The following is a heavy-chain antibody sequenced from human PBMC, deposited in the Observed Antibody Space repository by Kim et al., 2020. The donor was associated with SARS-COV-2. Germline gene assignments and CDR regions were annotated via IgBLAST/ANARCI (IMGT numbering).Heavy chain of an antibody. CDR2: IYYSGST. D-gene: IGHD2-2*01. Sequence: SETLSLTCTVSGDSISSYYWSWIRQPPGKGLEWIGYIYYSGSTNYNPSLKSRVTISVDTSKNQFSLKLSSVTAADTAVYYCARDSSTPRDYGGKTPPYYYDGLVVRGDGTTVSVSS. V-gene: IGHV4-59*01. J-gene: IGHJ6*02. CDR3: ARDSSTPRDYGGKTPPYYYDGLVV. CDR1: GDSISSYY.